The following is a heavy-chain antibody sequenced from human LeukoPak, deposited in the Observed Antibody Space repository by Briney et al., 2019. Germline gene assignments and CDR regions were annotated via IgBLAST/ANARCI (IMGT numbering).Heavy chain of an antibody. V-gene: IGHV3-30*04. CDR3: ARDPESQKGRDGLDY. Sequence: GGSLRLSCAASGFTFSSYAMHWVRQAPGKGLEWVALMSYDGSSKYYADSVKGRFTISRDNSKNTLYLQMNSLRAEDTAVYYCARDPESQKGRDGLDYWGQGSLVTVAS. CDR1: GFTFSSYA. J-gene: IGHJ4*02. D-gene: IGHD1-14*01. CDR2: MSYDGSSK.